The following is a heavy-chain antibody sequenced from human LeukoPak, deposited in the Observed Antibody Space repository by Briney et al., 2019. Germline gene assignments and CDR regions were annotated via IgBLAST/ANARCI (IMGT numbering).Heavy chain of an antibody. CDR2: ISYDGSNK. CDR1: GFTFSSYG. D-gene: IGHD6-19*01. V-gene: IGHV3-30*19. Sequence: GGSLRLSCAASGFTFSSYGMHWVRQAPGKGLEWVAVISYDGSNKYNADSVKGRFIISRDNSNNTLYLQMNSLRAEDTAVYYCARDKSSGWYGRRFGDAFDIWGQGTMVTVSS. CDR3: ARDKSSGWYGRRFGDAFDI. J-gene: IGHJ3*02.